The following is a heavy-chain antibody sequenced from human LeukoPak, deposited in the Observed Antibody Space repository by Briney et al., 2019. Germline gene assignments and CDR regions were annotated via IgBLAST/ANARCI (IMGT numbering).Heavy chain of an antibody. CDR3: ARDDPEQGPYSSSWYSAPSY. D-gene: IGHD6-13*01. J-gene: IGHJ4*02. CDR1: GYTFTGYY. Sequence: GASVKVSCKASGYTFTGYYMHWVRQAPGQGLEWMGWINPNSGGTNYAQKFQGRVTMTRDTSISTAYMELSRLRSDDTAVYYCARDDPEQGPYSSSWYSAPSYWGQGTLVTVSS. CDR2: INPNSGGT. V-gene: IGHV1-2*02.